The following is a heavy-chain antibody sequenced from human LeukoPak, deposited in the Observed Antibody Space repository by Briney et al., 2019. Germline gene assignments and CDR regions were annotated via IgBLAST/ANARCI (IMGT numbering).Heavy chain of an antibody. J-gene: IGHJ4*02. Sequence: PGGSLRLSCAASGFSFSTDWMSWVRQTPEKGVEFVANIDQGGSVRNYTDSLKGRCTTSRDNAKKSLYQEINSLRADDTAVYYCARDPESSSFDLWGRGALVTVSS. CDR2: IDQGGSVR. CDR1: GFSFSTDW. V-gene: IGHV3-7*01. CDR3: ARDPESSSFDL. D-gene: IGHD6-13*01.